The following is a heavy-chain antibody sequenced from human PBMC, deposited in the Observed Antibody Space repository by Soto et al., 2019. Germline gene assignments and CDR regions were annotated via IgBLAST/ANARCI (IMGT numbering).Heavy chain of an antibody. CDR1: GYSFTSYW. V-gene: IGHV5-51*01. CDR2: IYPGDPDT. J-gene: IGHJ6*02. Sequence: GESLKISCKGSGYSFTSYWIGWVRQMPGKGLGWMGIIYPGDPDTRYSPSFQGQVTISADKSISTAYLQWSSLKASDTAMYYCARRGAYYDILTGRYYYGMDVWGQGTTVTVSS. CDR3: ARRGAYYDILTGRYYYGMDV. D-gene: IGHD3-9*01.